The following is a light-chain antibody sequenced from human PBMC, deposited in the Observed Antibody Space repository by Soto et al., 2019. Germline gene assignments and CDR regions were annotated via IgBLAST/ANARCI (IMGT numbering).Light chain of an antibody. CDR2: AAS. J-gene: IGKJ2*01. CDR3: QRSYSTPYT. CDR1: QSISSY. Sequence: DIQMTQSPSSLSASVGDRVTITCRASQSISSYLNWYQQKPGKAPKLLIYAASSLQSGVPSRFSGSGSGTDFTITISSLQPEDFATYYCQRSYSTPYTFGQGTKLEIK. V-gene: IGKV1-39*01.